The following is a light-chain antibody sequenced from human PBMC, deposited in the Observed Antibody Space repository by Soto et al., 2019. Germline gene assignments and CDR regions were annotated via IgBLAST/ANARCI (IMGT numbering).Light chain of an antibody. CDR2: VNSDGSH. CDR3: QTWGTAKGV. Sequence: QSVLTQSPSASASLGASVKLTCTLSSGHSSYAIAWHQQQPEKGPRYLMKVNSDGSHSKGAGIPDRFSGSSSGAERYLTISSLQSEDEADYYCQTWGTAKGVFGGGTKLTVL. V-gene: IGLV4-69*01. CDR1: SGHSSYA. J-gene: IGLJ3*02.